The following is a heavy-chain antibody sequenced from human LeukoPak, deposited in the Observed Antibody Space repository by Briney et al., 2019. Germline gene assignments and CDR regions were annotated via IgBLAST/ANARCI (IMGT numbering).Heavy chain of an antibody. D-gene: IGHD6-13*01. CDR3: ARGHHRAAAGTRRVGYYYYGMDV. CDR2: MNPNSGNK. J-gene: IGHJ6*02. Sequence: GASVKVSCKASGYTFTSYDINWVRQATGQGLEWMGWMNPNSGNKGYAQKFQGRVTMTRNTSISTAYMELSSLRSEDTAVYYCARGHHRAAAGTRRVGYYYYGMDVWGQGTTVTVSS. CDR1: GYTFTSYD. V-gene: IGHV1-8*01.